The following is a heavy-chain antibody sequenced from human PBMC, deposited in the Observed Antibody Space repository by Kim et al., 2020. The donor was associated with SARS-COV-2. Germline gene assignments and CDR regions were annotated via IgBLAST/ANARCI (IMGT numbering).Heavy chain of an antibody. D-gene: IGHD2-2*01. Sequence: SETLSLTCTVSGGSINTSGYHWAWIRQSPGKGLEWIGTVYYTGTTSYSPSLQSRVTISLNRSKNQFSLTLTSVTAADTAVYYWARRLYASSPVAPWGPGT. CDR2: VYYTGTT. CDR1: GGSINTSGYH. CDR3: ARRLYASSPVAP. V-gene: IGHV4-39*01. J-gene: IGHJ5*02.